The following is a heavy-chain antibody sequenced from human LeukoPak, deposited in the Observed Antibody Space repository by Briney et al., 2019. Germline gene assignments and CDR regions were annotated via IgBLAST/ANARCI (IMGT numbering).Heavy chain of an antibody. CDR1: GFTFRNYA. CDR2: FSGSGKDT. V-gene: IGHV3-23*01. CDR3: ARDLGIAARPVFDQ. Sequence: GGSLRLSCAASGFTFRNYAMNWVRQAPGKGLEWVSSFSGSGKDTYYADSVKGRFTISRDDSKNTLSLQMDSLRADDTAVYYCARDLGIAARPVFDQWGQGTLVTVPS. J-gene: IGHJ4*02. D-gene: IGHD6-6*01.